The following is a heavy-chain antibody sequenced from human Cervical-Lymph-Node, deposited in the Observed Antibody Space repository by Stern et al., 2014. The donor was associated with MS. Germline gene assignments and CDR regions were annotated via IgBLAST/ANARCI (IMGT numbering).Heavy chain of an antibody. CDR1: GDSVSSNSAA. Sequence: VQLVESGPGLVKPSQTLSLTCAISGDSVSSNSAAWTWIRQSPSRGLEWLGRTYYRSRWINDYAVSLEGRITINPDTSKNQFSLQLSSVTPEDTAVYYCARGASSVFDFWGQGTLVTVSS. J-gene: IGHJ4*02. CDR3: ARGASSVFDF. D-gene: IGHD6-19*01. CDR2: TYYRSRWIN. V-gene: IGHV6-1*01.